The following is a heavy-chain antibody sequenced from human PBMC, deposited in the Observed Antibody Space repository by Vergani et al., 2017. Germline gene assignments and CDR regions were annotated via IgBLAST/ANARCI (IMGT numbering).Heavy chain of an antibody. CDR3: ARNREVRGVMGGMDV. Sequence: QVQLVQSGAEVKKPGSSVKVSCKTSGGTFKSNTFSWVRQAPGQGLEWMGGIIPIFGTADYAQDFQGRVTITADESTSTAYMELSSLRSEDTAVYYCARNREVRGVMGGMDVWGQGTTVTVSS. J-gene: IGHJ6*02. CDR1: GGTFKSNT. CDR2: IIPIFGTA. V-gene: IGHV1-69*01. D-gene: IGHD3-10*01.